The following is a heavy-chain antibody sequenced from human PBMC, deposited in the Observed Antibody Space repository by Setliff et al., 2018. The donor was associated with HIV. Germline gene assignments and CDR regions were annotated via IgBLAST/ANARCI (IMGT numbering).Heavy chain of an antibody. CDR3: ARESGLQVRGAMYYYMDV. CDR1: LGSISSDKYY. V-gene: IGHV4-39*07. CDR2: IYYSGST. J-gene: IGHJ6*03. Sequence: SETLSLTCTVSLGSISSDKYYWGWIRQPPGKGLEWIGSIYYSGSTYYNPSLKSRVTISVDTSKNQLSLKLSSVTAADTAVYYCARESGLQVRGAMYYYMDVWGQGTEVTVSS. D-gene: IGHD3-10*01.